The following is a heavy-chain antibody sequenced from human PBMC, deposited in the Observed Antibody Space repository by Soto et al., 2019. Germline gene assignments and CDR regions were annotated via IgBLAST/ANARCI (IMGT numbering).Heavy chain of an antibody. D-gene: IGHD3-22*01. CDR1: GYTFTSYG. J-gene: IGHJ3*02. V-gene: IGHV1-18*01. Sequence: ASVKVSCKASGYTFTSYGISWVRQAPGQGLEWMGWISAYNGNTNYAQKLQGRVTMTTDTSTSTAYMELRSLRSDDTAVYYCAIYYYDSSGYYYGAFGIWGQGTMVT. CDR2: ISAYNGNT. CDR3: AIYYYDSSGYYYGAFGI.